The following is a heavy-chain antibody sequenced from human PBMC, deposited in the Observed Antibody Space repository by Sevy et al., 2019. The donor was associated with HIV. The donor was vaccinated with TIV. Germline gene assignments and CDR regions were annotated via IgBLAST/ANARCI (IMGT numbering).Heavy chain of an antibody. J-gene: IGHJ6*02. CDR3: ARGDLMTTVTTPNYYYYYGMDV. CDR2: MNPNSGNT. Sequence: ASVKVSCKASGYTFTSYDINWVRQATGQGLEWMGWMNPNSGNTGYAQKFQGKVTMTRNTSISPAYMELSSLRSEDTAVYYCARGDLMTTVTTPNYYYYYGMDVWGQGTTVTVSS. V-gene: IGHV1-8*01. CDR1: GYTFTSYD. D-gene: IGHD4-17*01.